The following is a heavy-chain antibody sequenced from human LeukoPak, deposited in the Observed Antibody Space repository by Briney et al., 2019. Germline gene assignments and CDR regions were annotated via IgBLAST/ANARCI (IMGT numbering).Heavy chain of an antibody. CDR2: INHSGST. Sequence: PSETLSLTCAVYGGSFSGYYWSWIRQPPGKGLEWIGEINHSGSTNYNPSLKSRVTISVDTSKNQFSLKLSSVTAPDTAVYYCARPKHIYCSGGSCYSNWFDPWGQGTLVTVSS. V-gene: IGHV4-34*01. CDR3: ARPKHIYCSGGSCYSNWFDP. CDR1: GGSFSGYY. J-gene: IGHJ5*02. D-gene: IGHD2-15*01.